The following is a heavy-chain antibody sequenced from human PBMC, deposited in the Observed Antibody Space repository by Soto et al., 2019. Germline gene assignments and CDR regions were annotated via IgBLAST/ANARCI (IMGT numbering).Heavy chain of an antibody. CDR1: GFTFSSYS. CDR2: ISSSSSTI. Sequence: EVQVVESGGGLVQPGGSLRLSCAASGFTFSSYSMNWVRQAPGKGLEWVSYISSSSSTIYYADSVKGRFTISRDNAKNSLYLQMNSLRAEDTAVYYCARLSGSSSGGYYDAFDIWGQGTMVTVSS. V-gene: IGHV3-48*01. J-gene: IGHJ3*02. CDR3: ARLSGSSSGGYYDAFDI. D-gene: IGHD3-22*01.